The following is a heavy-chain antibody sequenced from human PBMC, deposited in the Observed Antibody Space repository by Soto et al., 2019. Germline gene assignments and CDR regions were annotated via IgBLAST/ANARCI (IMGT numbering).Heavy chain of an antibody. CDR3: ARAPRWCSGGSCYSGYFQH. V-gene: IGHV3-30-3*01. Sequence: GGSLRLSCAASGFTFSSYAIHWVRQAPGKGLEWVALISYDGSNKYYADSVKGRFTISRDNSKNTLYLQMNSLRAEDTAVYYCARAPRWCSGGSCYSGYFQHWGQGTLVTVSS. J-gene: IGHJ1*01. CDR2: ISYDGSNK. D-gene: IGHD2-15*01. CDR1: GFTFSSYA.